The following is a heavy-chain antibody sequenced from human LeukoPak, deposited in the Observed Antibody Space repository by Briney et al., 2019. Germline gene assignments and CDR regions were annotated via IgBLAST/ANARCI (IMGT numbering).Heavy chain of an antibody. D-gene: IGHD5-12*01. Sequence: PSATLSLTCTVSGGSISSYSWSCMRQTPREGLEWIGRIYPRESPNYNPSLKSRVIMSVDKSKNQFSLKLRSVTAADTAVYYCAREWHHVFDYWGQGNLVTVSS. CDR3: AREWHHVFDY. J-gene: IGHJ4*02. V-gene: IGHV4-4*07. CDR1: GGSISSYS. CDR2: IYPRESP.